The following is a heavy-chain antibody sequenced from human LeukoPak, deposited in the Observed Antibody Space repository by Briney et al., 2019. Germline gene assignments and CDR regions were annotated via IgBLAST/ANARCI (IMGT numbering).Heavy chain of an antibody. CDR2: ISYDGSNK. J-gene: IGHJ4*02. D-gene: IGHD3-3*01. CDR1: GFTFSHYA. Sequence: GGSLRLSCAASGFTFSHYAMHWVRQAPGKGLEWVAVISYDGSNKYYADSVKGRFTISRVNSKNTLYLQMNSLRAEDTAVYYCARQRLGTRTYYDFWSGYYLAYFDYWGQGTLVTVSS. CDR3: ARQRLGTRTYYDFWSGYYLAYFDY. V-gene: IGHV3-30-3*01.